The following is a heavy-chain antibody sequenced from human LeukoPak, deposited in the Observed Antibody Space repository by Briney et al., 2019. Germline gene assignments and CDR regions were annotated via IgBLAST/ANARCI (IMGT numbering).Heavy chain of an antibody. Sequence: SETLSLTCAVYGGSFSGYYWSWIRQPPGKGLERIGEINHSGSTNYNPSLKSRVTISVDTSKNQFSLKLSSVTAADTAVYYCARANIWFGEFRAFDIWGQGTMVTVSS. D-gene: IGHD3-10*01. CDR1: GGSFSGYY. J-gene: IGHJ3*02. V-gene: IGHV4-34*01. CDR3: ARANIWFGEFRAFDI. CDR2: INHSGST.